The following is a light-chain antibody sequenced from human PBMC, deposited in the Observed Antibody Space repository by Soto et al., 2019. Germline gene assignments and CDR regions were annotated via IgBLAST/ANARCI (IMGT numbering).Light chain of an antibody. V-gene: IGKV1-12*01. J-gene: IGKJ3*01. CDR2: AAS. CDR1: QGISNW. Sequence: DIQMTQSPSSVSASVGDRVTITCRARQGISNWLAWYQQKPGKDPSLLIHAASSLQSGVPSRFSGSGYGTDFTLTISSLQPEDFATYFCQQANSLPVTFGPGTKVDIK. CDR3: QQANSLPVT.